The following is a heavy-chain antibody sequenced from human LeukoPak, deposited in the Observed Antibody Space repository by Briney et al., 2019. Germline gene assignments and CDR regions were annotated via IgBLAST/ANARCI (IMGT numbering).Heavy chain of an antibody. CDR2: IWYDGSNK. CDR1: GFTFSSYS. J-gene: IGHJ4*02. CDR3: AKDPTSYYYDSSGYPSGYFDY. D-gene: IGHD3-22*01. Sequence: QSGGSLRLSCAASGFTFSSYSMNWVRQAPGKGLEWVAVIWYDGSNKYYADSVKGRFTISRDNSKNTLYLQMNSLRAEDTAVYYCAKDPTSYYYDSSGYPSGYFDYWGQGTLVTVSS. V-gene: IGHV3-33*06.